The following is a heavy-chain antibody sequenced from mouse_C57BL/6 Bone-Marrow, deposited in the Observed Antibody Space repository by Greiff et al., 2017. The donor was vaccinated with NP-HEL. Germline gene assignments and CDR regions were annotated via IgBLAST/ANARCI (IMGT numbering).Heavy chain of an antibody. Sequence: EVMLVESGGDLVKPGGSLKLSCAASGFTFSSYGMSWVRQTPDKSLEWVATISSGGSYTYYPDSVKGRFTISRDNAKNTLYLQMSSLQSEDTAMYYCARRYYYGSGFAYWGQGTLVTVSA. J-gene: IGHJ3*01. CDR1: GFTFSSYG. D-gene: IGHD1-1*01. V-gene: IGHV5-6*02. CDR2: ISSGGSYT. CDR3: ARRYYYGSGFAY.